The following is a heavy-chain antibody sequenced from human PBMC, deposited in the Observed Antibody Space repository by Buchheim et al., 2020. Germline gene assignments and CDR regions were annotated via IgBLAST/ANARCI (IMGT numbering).Heavy chain of an antibody. Sequence: EVQLVESGGGLVQPGRSLRLSCTASGFTFGDYAMSWFRQAPGKGLEWVGFIRSKAYGGTTEYAASGKGRFTISRDDSKSIAYLQMNSLKTEDTAVYYCTREKLGYCSGGSCYSYYYFDYWGQGTL. J-gene: IGHJ4*02. CDR3: TREKLGYCSGGSCYSYYYFDY. D-gene: IGHD2-15*01. V-gene: IGHV3-49*03. CDR1: GFTFGDYA. CDR2: IRSKAYGGTT.